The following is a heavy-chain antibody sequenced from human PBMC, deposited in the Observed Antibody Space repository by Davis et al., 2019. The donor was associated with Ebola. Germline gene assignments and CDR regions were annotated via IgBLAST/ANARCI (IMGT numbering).Heavy chain of an antibody. Sequence: SETLSLTCSVSGDSISGYPWSWIRQPAGRGLEWIGRIFTSGNTNYNPSLKSRVTMSLDTSKNQFSLKLSSVTAADTAVYYCARFYGSYYYYYMDVWGKGTTVTVSS. CDR2: IFTSGNT. V-gene: IGHV4-4*07. J-gene: IGHJ6*03. CDR3: ARFYGSYYYYYMDV. CDR1: GDSISGYP. D-gene: IGHD4-17*01.